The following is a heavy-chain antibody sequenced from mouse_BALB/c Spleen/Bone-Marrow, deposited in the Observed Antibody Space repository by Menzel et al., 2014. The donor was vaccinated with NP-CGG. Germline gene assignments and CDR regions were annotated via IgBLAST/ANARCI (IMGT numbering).Heavy chain of an antibody. CDR2: IDPANGNT. D-gene: IGHD1-1*01. Sequence: VQLKESGAELVKPGASVKLSCTASGFNIKDTYMHWVKQRPEQGLEWNGRIDPANGNTKYDPKFQGKATITADTSSNTAYLQLSSLTSEDTAVYYCARYYYGSSYFDYWGQGTTLTVSS. CDR3: ARYYYGSSYFDY. CDR1: GFNIKDTY. V-gene: IGHV14-3*02. J-gene: IGHJ2*01.